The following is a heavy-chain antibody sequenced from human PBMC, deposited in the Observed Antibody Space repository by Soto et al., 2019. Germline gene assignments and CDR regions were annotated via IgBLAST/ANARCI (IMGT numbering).Heavy chain of an antibody. CDR3: ASDPYYYASEY. CDR2: ISSSGSTI. J-gene: IGHJ4*02. Sequence: GGSLRLSCAASGFTFSDFYMTWIRQAPGKGLEWVSYISSSGSTIYYAASVKGRFTVSRDNAKNSLYLQMNSLRAEDTAVYYCASDPYYYASEYWGQGTLVTVSS. D-gene: IGHD3-10*01. CDR1: GFTFSDFY. V-gene: IGHV3-11*01.